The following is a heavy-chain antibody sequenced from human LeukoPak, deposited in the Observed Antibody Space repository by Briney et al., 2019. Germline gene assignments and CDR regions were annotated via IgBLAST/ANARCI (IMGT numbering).Heavy chain of an antibody. CDR1: GFTFSSYG. CDR2: ISYDGSNK. Sequence: PGRSLRLSCAASGFTFSSYGMHWVRQAPGKGLEWVAVISYDGSNKYYADSVKGRFTISRDNSKNTLYLQMNSLRAEDTAVYYCATDKSPPYYYGMDVWGKGTTVTVSS. J-gene: IGHJ6*04. CDR3: ATDKSPPYYYGMDV. V-gene: IGHV3-30*03.